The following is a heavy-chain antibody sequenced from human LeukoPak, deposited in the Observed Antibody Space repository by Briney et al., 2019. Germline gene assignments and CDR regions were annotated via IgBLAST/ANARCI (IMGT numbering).Heavy chain of an antibody. Sequence: SETLSLTCTVSGGSISSYYWSWIRQPAGKGLEWIGRICTSGSTNYNPSLKSRVTMSVDTSKNQFSLKLSSVTAADTAVYYCARAMVRGGLGWFDPWGQGTLVTVSS. CDR2: ICTSGST. CDR3: ARAMVRGGLGWFDP. D-gene: IGHD3-10*01. J-gene: IGHJ5*02. CDR1: GGSISSYY. V-gene: IGHV4-4*07.